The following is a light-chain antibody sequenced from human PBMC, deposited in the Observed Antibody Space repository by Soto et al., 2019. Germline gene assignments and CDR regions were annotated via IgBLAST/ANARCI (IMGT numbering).Light chain of an antibody. J-gene: IGKJ1*01. Sequence: EIVLTQSPGTLSLSPGDRATLSCRASRSVSSGYLAWYQQKPGQAPRLLIYGASSRATGIPDRFSGSGSGTDFTLTIIRLEPEDFAVYYCQQYGSSPWTFGQGTKVDIK. CDR1: RSVSSGY. CDR3: QQYGSSPWT. V-gene: IGKV3-20*01. CDR2: GAS.